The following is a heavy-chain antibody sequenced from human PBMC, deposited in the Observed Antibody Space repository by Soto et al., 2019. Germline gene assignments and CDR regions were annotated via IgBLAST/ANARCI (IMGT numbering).Heavy chain of an antibody. V-gene: IGHV1-18*01. J-gene: IGHJ4*02. CDR2: ISTYNGNT. CDR3: ARDYDILTGFYPC. Sequence: ASVKVSCKASGYTFTHYGISWVRQAPRQAPGQGLEWMGWISTYNGNTNYAQNFQDRVTVTADASTNTAYLELRSLSFDDTAVYYCARDYDILTGFYPCWGQGTLVTVSS. CDR1: GYTFTHYG. D-gene: IGHD3-9*01.